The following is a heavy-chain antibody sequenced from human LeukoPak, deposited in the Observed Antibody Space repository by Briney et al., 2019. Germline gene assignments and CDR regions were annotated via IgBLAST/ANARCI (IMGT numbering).Heavy chain of an antibody. CDR3: AKDRRPNSYSSSWLDY. CDR2: INPSGGST. J-gene: IGHJ4*02. CDR1: GYTFTSYY. D-gene: IGHD6-13*01. Sequence: GASVKVSCKASGYTFTSYYMHWVRQAPGQGLEWMGIINPSGGSTSYAQKFQGRVTMTRDMSTSTVYMELNSLRAEDTAVYYCAKDRRPNSYSSSWLDYWGQGTLITVSS. V-gene: IGHV1-46*01.